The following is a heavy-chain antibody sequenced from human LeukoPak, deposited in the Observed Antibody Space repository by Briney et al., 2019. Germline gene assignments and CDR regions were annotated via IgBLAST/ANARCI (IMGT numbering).Heavy chain of an antibody. V-gene: IGHV3-9*03. CDR1: GFTFDDYA. Sequence: GGSLRLSCAASGFTFDDYAMHWVRQAPGKGLEWVSGISWNSGSIAYADSVKGRFTISRDNAKNSLYLQMNSLRAEDMALYYCAKGRGSSWYAFDIWGQGTMVTVSS. CDR2: ISWNSGSI. D-gene: IGHD6-13*01. CDR3: AKGRGSSWYAFDI. J-gene: IGHJ3*02.